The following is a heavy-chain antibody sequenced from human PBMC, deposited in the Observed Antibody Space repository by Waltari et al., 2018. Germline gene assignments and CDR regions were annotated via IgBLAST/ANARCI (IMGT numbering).Heavy chain of an antibody. J-gene: IGHJ4*02. CDR3: ARAGRIYSSGWYY. D-gene: IGHD6-19*01. CDR1: GGSFSGYY. CDR2: INHSGST. Sequence: QVQLQQWGAGLLKPSETLSLTCPVYGGSFSGYYWSLIRQPPGKGLEWIGEINHSGSTNYNPSLKSRVTISVDTSKNQFSLKLSSVTAADTAVYYCARAGRIYSSGWYYWGQGTRVTVSS. V-gene: IGHV4-34*01.